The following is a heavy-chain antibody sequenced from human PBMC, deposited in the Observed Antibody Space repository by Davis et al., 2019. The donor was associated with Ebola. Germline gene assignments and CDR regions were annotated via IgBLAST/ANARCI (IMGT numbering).Heavy chain of an antibody. CDR3: ARAGENDYYDY. CDR2: IWYDGSNK. J-gene: IGHJ4*02. CDR1: GFTFSSYG. V-gene: IGHV3-33*01. D-gene: IGHD3-16*01. Sequence: GESLKISCAASGFTFSSYGMHWVRQAPGKGLEWVAVIWYDGSNKYYADSVKDRFTISRDNSKNTLYLQMNSLRAEDTAVYYCARAGENDYYDYWGQGTLVTVSS.